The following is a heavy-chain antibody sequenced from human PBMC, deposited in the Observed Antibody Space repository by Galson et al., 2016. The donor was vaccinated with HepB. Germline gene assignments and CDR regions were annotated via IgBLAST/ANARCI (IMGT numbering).Heavy chain of an antibody. CDR2: LSNSGGT. CDR3: ARGYNRFDY. J-gene: IGHJ4*02. Sequence: SETLSLTCAVSGYSISDYYWSWIRQSPGKGLEWIGFLSNSGGTNYNPSLKSRVTISGDTSKAQFSLRLSSVTAADTAVYYCARGYNRFDYWGQGSLVTVSS. V-gene: IGHV4-59*01. D-gene: IGHD1-1*01. CDR1: GYSISDYY.